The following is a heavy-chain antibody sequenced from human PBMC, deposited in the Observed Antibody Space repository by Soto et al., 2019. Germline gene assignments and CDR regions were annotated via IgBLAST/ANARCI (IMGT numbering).Heavy chain of an antibody. Sequence: ASVKVSCKASGYTFTSSGISWVRQAPGQGLEWMGWISGYNGNTNYAQNVQGRVTMTTDTSTSTAYMELSSLRSEDTAVYYCARGQPHPQHDYSYNWFDPWGQGTLVTVSS. CDR2: ISGYNGNT. CDR1: GYTFTSSG. CDR3: ARGQPHPQHDYSYNWFDP. J-gene: IGHJ5*02. D-gene: IGHD4-4*01. V-gene: IGHV1-18*01.